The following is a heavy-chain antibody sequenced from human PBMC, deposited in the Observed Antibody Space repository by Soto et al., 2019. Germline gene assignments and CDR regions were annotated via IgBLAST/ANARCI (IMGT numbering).Heavy chain of an antibody. CDR1: GYTFTNYG. Sequence: QVQLVQSGAEVKKPGASVKVSCKASGYTFTNYGTSWVRQAPGQSFEYMGWISGDNGDTHYAQKVQGRVTMTTDTSTNTAYMELRSLRPDDTAVYYCVRGPSLGYFQYWGQGTLVTVSS. J-gene: IGHJ1*01. D-gene: IGHD6-6*01. V-gene: IGHV1-18*01. CDR2: ISGDNGDT. CDR3: VRGPSLGYFQY.